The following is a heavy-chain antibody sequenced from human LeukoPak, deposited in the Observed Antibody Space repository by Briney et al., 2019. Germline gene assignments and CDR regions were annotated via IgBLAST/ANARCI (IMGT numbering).Heavy chain of an antibody. CDR2: IYYSGST. Sequence: SETLSLTCTDSGGSISSYYWSWIRQPPGKGLEWIGYIYYSGSTNYNPSLKSRVTISVDTSKNQFSLKLSSVTAADTAVYYCAISNGPNWFDPWGQGTLVTVSS. V-gene: IGHV4-59*01. J-gene: IGHJ5*02. CDR3: AISNGPNWFDP. CDR1: GGSISSYY.